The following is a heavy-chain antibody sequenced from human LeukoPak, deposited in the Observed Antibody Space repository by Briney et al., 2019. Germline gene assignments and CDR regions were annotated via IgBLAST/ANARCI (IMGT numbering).Heavy chain of an antibody. Sequence: GGSLRLSCAASGFTFSNYAVSWVRQAPGKGLEWVSAFSGSGVSTYYAGSVKGRFTISRDNSKNTLYLQMNSLRAEDTAVYYCAKAGSMAKPTPYYFDYWGQGTLVTVSS. D-gene: IGHD5-24*01. V-gene: IGHV3-23*01. J-gene: IGHJ4*02. CDR3: AKAGSMAKPTPYYFDY. CDR2: FSGSGVST. CDR1: GFTFSNYA.